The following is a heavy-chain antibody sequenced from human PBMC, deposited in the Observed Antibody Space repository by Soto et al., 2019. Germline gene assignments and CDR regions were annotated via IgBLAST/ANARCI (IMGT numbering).Heavy chain of an antibody. D-gene: IGHD2-2*01. CDR1: GGTFSSYT. Sequence: ASVKVSCKASGGTFSSYTISWVRQAPGQGLEWMGRIIPILGIANYAQKFQGRVTITADKSTSTAYMELSSLRSEDTAVYYCASPSLSPFCMSTSCYARGFDYWG. CDR2: IIPILGIA. J-gene: IGHJ4*01. CDR3: ASPSLSPFCMSTSCYARGFDY. V-gene: IGHV1-69*02.